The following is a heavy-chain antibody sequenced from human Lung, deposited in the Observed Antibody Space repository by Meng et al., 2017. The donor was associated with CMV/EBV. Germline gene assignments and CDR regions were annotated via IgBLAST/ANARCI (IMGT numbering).Heavy chain of an antibody. Sequence: SXTASGFTFDDFAMHWVRQSPGEGLEWVSGISGNTGFIGYADSVKGRFTISRDNAKKTLSLQINTLRAEDTALYYCTKGGGERVTFDAMDVWGQGTXVTVSS. CDR2: ISGNTGFI. J-gene: IGHJ6*02. CDR3: TKGGGERVTFDAMDV. V-gene: IGHV3-9*01. D-gene: IGHD2-21*02. CDR1: GFTFDDFA.